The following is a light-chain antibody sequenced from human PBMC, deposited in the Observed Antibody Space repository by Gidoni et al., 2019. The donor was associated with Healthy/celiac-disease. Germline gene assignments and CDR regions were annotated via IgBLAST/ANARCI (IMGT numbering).Light chain of an antibody. CDR2: EVS. Sequence: QSALTQPPSAPAPPGQPVTISCTGTSSDVGGYNYVSWYQQHPGKAPKLMTYEVSKRPSGVPDRFSGSKSGNTASLTVSGLQAEDEADYYCSSYAGSNNLVFGGGTKLTVL. J-gene: IGLJ2*01. V-gene: IGLV2-8*01. CDR3: SSYAGSNNLV. CDR1: SSDVGGYNY.